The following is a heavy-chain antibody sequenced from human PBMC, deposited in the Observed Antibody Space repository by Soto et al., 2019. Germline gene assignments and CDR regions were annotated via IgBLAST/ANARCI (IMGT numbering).Heavy chain of an antibody. CDR2: INPNSGMT. J-gene: IGHJ4*02. CDR1: GYTFTTYY. Sequence: ASVKVSCKASGYTFTTYYLHWVRQAPGQDLEWMGWINPNSGMTNSAQKFQGRVTMTRDTSITTAYMELSRLNSDDTAVYYCARTEMTTWPNFAYWGQGTQVTVSS. V-gene: IGHV1-2*02. CDR3: ARTEMTTWPNFAY. D-gene: IGHD4-17*01.